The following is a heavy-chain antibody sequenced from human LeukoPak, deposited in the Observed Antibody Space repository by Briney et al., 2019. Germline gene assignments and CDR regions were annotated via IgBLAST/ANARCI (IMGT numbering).Heavy chain of an antibody. J-gene: IGHJ4*02. CDR3: ARVTSDDSSGYYKVFDY. CDR1: GGSFSGYY. D-gene: IGHD3-22*01. CDR2: IYHSGST. V-gene: IGHV4-34*01. Sequence: SETLSLTCAVYGGSFSGYYWSWIRQPPGKGLEWIGYIYHSGSTYYNPSLKSRVTISVDRSKNQFSLKLSSVTAADTAVYYCARVTSDDSSGYYKVFDYWGQGTLVTVSS.